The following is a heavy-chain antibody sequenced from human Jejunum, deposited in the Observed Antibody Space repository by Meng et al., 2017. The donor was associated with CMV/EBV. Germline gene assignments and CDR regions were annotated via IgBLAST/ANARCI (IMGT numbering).Heavy chain of an antibody. CDR1: GYTFNIYG. D-gene: IGHD3-16*01. Sequence: KASGYTFNIYGISWVRQAHGQGLEYMGWISSYSGNTEYAQKFQGRLTVTTDTSTNTAYMELRNLRSDDTAMYYCAREANGGLAGFDYWGQGTLVTVSS. V-gene: IGHV1-18*01. J-gene: IGHJ4*02. CDR3: AREANGGLAGFDY. CDR2: ISSYSGNT.